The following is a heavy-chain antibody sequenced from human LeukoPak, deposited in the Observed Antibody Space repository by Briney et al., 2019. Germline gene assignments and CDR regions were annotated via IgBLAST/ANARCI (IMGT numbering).Heavy chain of an antibody. V-gene: IGHV3-48*02. D-gene: IGHD5-24*01. CDR2: ISSSGSTT. CDR3: GRDRSPTSPMTTMGY. Sequence: GGSLRLSCTASAFTFSSYSMNWVRQGPGKGLKWLSYISSSGSTTHYEDSVKGRFTISRDNAKNSLYLQMISLRDEDTAIYYCGRDRSPTSPMTTMGYWGQGTLVTVSS. J-gene: IGHJ4*02. CDR1: AFTFSSYS.